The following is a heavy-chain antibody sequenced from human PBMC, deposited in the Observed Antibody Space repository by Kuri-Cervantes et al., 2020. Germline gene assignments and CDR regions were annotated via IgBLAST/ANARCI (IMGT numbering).Heavy chain of an antibody. CDR1: GFTFSSNS. J-gene: IGHJ4*02. CDR3: ARNTVGRAYFDH. CDR2: ITTSSSTI. D-gene: IGHD4-23*01. Sequence: GESLKISCTASGFTFSSNSMNWVRQAPGKGLEWISYITTSSSTIHYADSVKGRFTISRDNAKNSVYLQMNSLRAEDTAVYFCARNTVGRAYFDHWGQGSLVTVSS. V-gene: IGHV3-48*01.